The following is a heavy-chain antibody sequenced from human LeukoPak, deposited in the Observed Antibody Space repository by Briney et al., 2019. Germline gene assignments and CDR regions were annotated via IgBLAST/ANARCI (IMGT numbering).Heavy chain of an antibody. D-gene: IGHD2-15*01. CDR2: ISYSGST. V-gene: IGHV4-59*01. CDR1: GGSIGSYY. J-gene: IGHJ5*02. CDR3: ASGPGRYCSGGSCPNWFDP. Sequence: SETLSLTCTVSGGSIGSYYWSWIRQPPGKGLEWIGCISYSGSTNYNPSLKSRVTMSVDTSKNQFSLKLSSVTAADTAVYYCASGPGRYCSGGSCPNWFDPWGQGTLVTVSS.